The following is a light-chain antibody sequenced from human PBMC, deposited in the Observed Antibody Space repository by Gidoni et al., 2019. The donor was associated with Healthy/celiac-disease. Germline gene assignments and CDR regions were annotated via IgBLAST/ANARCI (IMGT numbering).Light chain of an antibody. CDR3: QQYYSTPWT. CDR1: QSVLYSSNNKNY. J-gene: IGKJ1*01. Sequence: DLVMTQSPASLAVSLGERATIHCKSSQSVLYSSNNKNYLAWYQQKPGQPPNLLIYWASTRETGVPDRFRGSGSGTDFTLTSSSLQAEDVAVYYCQQYYSTPWTFGQXTKVEIK. V-gene: IGKV4-1*01. CDR2: WAS.